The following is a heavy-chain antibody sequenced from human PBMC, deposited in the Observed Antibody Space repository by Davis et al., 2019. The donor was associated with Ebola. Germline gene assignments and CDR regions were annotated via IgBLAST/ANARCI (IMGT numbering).Heavy chain of an antibody. Sequence: GSLRLSCAVSGDSISSSNWWSWVRQPPGKGLEWIGEINHSGSTNYNPSLKSRVTISVDTSKNQFSLKLSSVTAADTAVYYCARGTYRMDVWGQGTTVTVSS. CDR3: ARGTYRMDV. CDR1: GDSISSSNW. V-gene: IGHV4-4*02. CDR2: INHSGST. J-gene: IGHJ6*02.